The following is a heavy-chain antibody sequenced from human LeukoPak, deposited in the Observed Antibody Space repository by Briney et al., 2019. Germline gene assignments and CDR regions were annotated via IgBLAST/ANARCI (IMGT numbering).Heavy chain of an antibody. CDR1: GYTFTSYG. CDR3: ARGESLGYCSSTSCYPFDY. V-gene: IGHV1-18*01. D-gene: IGHD2-2*01. CDR2: ISAYNGNT. Sequence: ASVKVSCKASGYTFTSYGISWVRQAPGQGLEWMGWISAYNGNTNYAQKLQGRVTMTTDTSTSTAYMELRSLRSDDTAVYYCARGESLGYCSSTSCYPFDYWGQGTLVTVSS. J-gene: IGHJ4*02.